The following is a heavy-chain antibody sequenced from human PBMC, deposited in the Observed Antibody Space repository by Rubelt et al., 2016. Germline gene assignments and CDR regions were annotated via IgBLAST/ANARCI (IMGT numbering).Heavy chain of an antibody. V-gene: IGHV3-7*03. Sequence: GGSLRLSCSASGFIFSTYWMTWVRQAPGKGLEWVANIRQDGNEKYYVDSVKGRFTISRDNAQNPLYLQMNSLRAGDTAIYYCARDSDGYESWGQGSLVIVSS. CDR3: ARDSDGYES. D-gene: IGHD2-2*03. CDR2: IRQDGNEK. CDR1: GFIFSTYW. J-gene: IGHJ5*02.